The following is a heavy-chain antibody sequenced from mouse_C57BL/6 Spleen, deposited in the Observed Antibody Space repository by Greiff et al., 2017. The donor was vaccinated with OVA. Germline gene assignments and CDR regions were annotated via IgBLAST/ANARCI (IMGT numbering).Heavy chain of an antibody. CDR1: GYTFTSYW. V-gene: IGHV1-50*01. D-gene: IGHD1-1*01. J-gene: IGHJ1*03. CDR3: ARREFTTVAGYFDV. CDR2: IDPSDSYT. Sequence: QVQLQQPGAELVKPGASVKLSCKASGYTFTSYWMQWVKQRPRQGLEWIGEIDPSDSYTNYNQKFKGKATLTVDTSSSTAYMQLSSLTSEDSAVYYCARREFTTVAGYFDVWGTGTTVTVSS.